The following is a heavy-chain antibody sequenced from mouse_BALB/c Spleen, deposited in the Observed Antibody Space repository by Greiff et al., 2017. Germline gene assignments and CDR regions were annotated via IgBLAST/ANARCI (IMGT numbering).Heavy chain of an antibody. CDR1: GFNIKDTY. D-gene: IGHD1-1*01. V-gene: IGHV14-3*02. CDR2: IDPANGNT. Sequence: EVQLQQSGAELVKPGASVKLSCTASGFNIKDTYMHWVKQRPEQGLEWIGRIDPANGNTKYDPKFQGKATITADTSSNTAYLQLSSLTSEDTAVYYCARSGVYYYGSSYYFDYWGQGTTLTVSS. J-gene: IGHJ2*01. CDR3: ARSGVYYYGSSYYFDY.